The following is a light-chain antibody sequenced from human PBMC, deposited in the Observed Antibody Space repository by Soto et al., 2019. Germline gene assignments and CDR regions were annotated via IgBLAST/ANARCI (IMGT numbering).Light chain of an antibody. V-gene: IGLV1-44*01. Sequence: QSVLTQPTSASGTPGQRVTISCSGGSSNIGTNAVNWYQQLPGPAPKLLIYNNNQRPSRVPARFSGSKSGTSASLAISGLQSEDEADYYCAAWDDSLNGYVFGPGPKLTVL. J-gene: IGLJ1*01. CDR1: SSNIGTNA. CDR2: NNN. CDR3: AAWDDSLNGYV.